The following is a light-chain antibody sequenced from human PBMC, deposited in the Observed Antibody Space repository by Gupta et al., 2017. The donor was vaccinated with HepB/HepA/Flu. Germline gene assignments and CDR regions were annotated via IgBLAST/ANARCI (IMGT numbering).Light chain of an antibody. J-gene: IGLJ3*02. CDR1: KLGDKH. Sequence: SYELTQPPSLSLSPGQTATITCSGDKLGDKHVYWYQQKPGQSPLVVVYQDTKRPSGIPERFFGSNSGNTATLTISGTQPMDEADYYCQTWVSGTGVFGGGTKLTVL. CDR2: QDT. CDR3: QTWVSGTGV. V-gene: IGLV3-1*01.